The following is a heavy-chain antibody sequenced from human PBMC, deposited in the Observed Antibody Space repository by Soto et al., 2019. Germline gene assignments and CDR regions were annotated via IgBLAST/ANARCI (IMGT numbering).Heavy chain of an antibody. CDR1: GFTFGDYA. CDR3: TRIPDIVVVVAATRDAFDI. V-gene: IGHV3-49*03. D-gene: IGHD2-15*01. J-gene: IGHJ3*02. CDR2: IRSKAYGGTT. Sequence: GGSLRLSCTASGFTFGDYAMSWFRQAPGKGREGVGFIRSKAYGGTTEYAASVKGRFTISRDDSKSIAYLQMNSLKTEDTAVYYCTRIPDIVVVVAATRDAFDIWGQGTMVTVSS.